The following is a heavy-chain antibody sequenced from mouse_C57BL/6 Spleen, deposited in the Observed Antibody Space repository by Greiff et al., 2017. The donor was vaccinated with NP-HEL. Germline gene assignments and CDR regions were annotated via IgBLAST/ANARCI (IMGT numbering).Heavy chain of an antibody. CDR2: IDPEDGKT. D-gene: IGHD2-3*01. J-gene: IGHJ2*01. CDR3: ARCYDGYSIDY. V-gene: IGHV14-2*01. Sequence: VQLQQSGAELVKPGASVKLSCTASGFNIKDYYMHWVKQRTEQGLEWIGRIDPEDGKTKYAPKFQGKATITADTASNTAYLQLSSLTSEDTAVYYCARCYDGYSIDYWGQGTTLTVSS. CDR1: GFNIKDYY.